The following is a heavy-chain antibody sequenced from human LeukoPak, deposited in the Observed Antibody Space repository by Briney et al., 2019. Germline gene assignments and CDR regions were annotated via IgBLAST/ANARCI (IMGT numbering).Heavy chain of an antibody. D-gene: IGHD2-15*01. CDR2: INHSGST. J-gene: IGHJ4*02. V-gene: IGHV4-34*01. Sequence: SETLSLTCAVYGGSFSDYYWSWIRQPPGKGLEWIGEINHSGSTNYNPSLKSRVTISVDTSKNQFSLKLSSVTAADTAVYYCARGRRYSYFDYWGQGTLVTVSS. CDR1: GGSFSDYY. CDR3: ARGRRYSYFDY.